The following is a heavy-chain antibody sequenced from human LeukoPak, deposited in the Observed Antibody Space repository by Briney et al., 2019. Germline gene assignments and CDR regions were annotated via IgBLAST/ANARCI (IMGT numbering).Heavy chain of an antibody. CDR3: ARDLYGSGSYYPSWFDP. D-gene: IGHD3-10*01. J-gene: IGHJ5*02. CDR1: GLFISSGYY. Sequence: SETLSLICTVSGLFISSGYYSGWIRQPPGKGLEWIGSIYHSGKTYYNPSLKSRVTISVDTSKNQFSLKLSSVTAADTAVYYCARDLYGSGSYYPSWFDPWGQGTLVTVSS. CDR2: IYHSGKT. V-gene: IGHV4-38-2*02.